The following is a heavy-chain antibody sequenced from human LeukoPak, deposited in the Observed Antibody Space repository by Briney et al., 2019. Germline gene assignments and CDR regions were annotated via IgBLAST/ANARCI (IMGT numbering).Heavy chain of an antibody. D-gene: IGHD3-10*01. J-gene: IGHJ4*02. CDR3: ARDGIGYYGSGSYYNVELPDY. V-gene: IGHV1-2*02. Sequence: VASVKVSCKASGYTFTGYYMHWVRQAPGQGLEWMGWINPNSGGTNYAQKFQGRVTMTRDTSISAAYMELSRLRSDDTAVYYRARDGIGYYGSGSYYNVELPDYWGQGTLVTVSS. CDR2: INPNSGGT. CDR1: GYTFTGYY.